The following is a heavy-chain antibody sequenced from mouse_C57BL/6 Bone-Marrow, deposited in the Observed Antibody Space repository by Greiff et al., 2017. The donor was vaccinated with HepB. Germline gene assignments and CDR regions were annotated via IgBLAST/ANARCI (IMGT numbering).Heavy chain of an antibody. CDR2: VYPYNGGT. CDR3: ASSYYDYDYYAMDY. J-gene: IGHJ4*01. V-gene: IGHV1-36*01. Sequence: VQLQQSGPVLVKPGPSVKISCKASGFTFTDYYMHWVKQSHGKSLEWIGLVYPYNGGTSYNQKFKGKATLTVDKPSSTAYMQLSSLTSEDSAVYYCASSYYDYDYYAMDYWGQGTSVTVSS. CDR1: GFTFTDYY. D-gene: IGHD2-4*01.